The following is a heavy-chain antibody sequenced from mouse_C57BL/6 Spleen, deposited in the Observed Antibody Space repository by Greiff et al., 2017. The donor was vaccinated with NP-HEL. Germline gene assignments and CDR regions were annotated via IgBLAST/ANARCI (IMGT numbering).Heavy chain of an antibody. CDR2: IWGGGST. CDR3: AKPDYYGSGFAY. V-gene: IGHV2-9*01. CDR1: GFSFTSYG. Sequence: VKLMESGPGLVAPSPCLSISCTVSGFSFTSYGVDWVRQPPGKGLEWLGVIWGGGSTNYNSALMSRLSTNKDNTTGQVFLRMNSQQTADTAMYYCAKPDYYGSGFAYWGQGTLVTVSA. D-gene: IGHD1-1*01. J-gene: IGHJ3*01.